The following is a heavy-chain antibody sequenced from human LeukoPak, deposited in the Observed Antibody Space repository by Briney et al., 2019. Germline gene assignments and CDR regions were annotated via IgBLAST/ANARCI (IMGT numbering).Heavy chain of an antibody. CDR2: ISSIGSTI. D-gene: IGHD2-2*01. Sequence: GGSLRLSCAASGFTFSSYEMNWVRQAPGRGLEWVSYISSIGSTIYYADSVKGRFTISRDNAKNSLYLRMNSLRAEDTAVYYCARGPYRYCSSTSCAAGGLDYWGQGTLVTVSS. V-gene: IGHV3-48*03. CDR1: GFTFSSYE. J-gene: IGHJ4*02. CDR3: ARGPYRYCSSTSCAAGGLDY.